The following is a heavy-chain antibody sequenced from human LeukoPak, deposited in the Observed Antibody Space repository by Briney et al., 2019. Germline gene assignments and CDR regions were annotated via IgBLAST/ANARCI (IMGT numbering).Heavy chain of an antibody. Sequence: GGSLRLSCAASGFTFSSYAMSWVRQAPGKGLEWVANIKQDGSEKYYVDSVKGRFTISRDNAKNSLYLQMNSLRAEDTAVYYCARIMITFGGGPDYWGQGTLVTVSS. V-gene: IGHV3-7*01. D-gene: IGHD3-16*01. CDR3: ARIMITFGGGPDY. J-gene: IGHJ4*02. CDR1: GFTFSSYA. CDR2: IKQDGSEK.